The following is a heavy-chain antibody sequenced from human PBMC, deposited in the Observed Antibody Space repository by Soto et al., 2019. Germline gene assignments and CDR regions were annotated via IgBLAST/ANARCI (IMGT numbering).Heavy chain of an antibody. D-gene: IGHD1-26*01. CDR1: GYTFTSYD. V-gene: IGHV1-8*01. CDR3: ARGGHGSYYTGYYYYGMDV. CDR2: MNPNSGNT. Sequence: ASVKVSCKASGYTFTSYDINWVRQATGQGLEWMGWMNPNSGNTDYAQKFQGRVTMTRNTSISTAYMELSSLRSEDTAVYYCARGGHGSYYTGYYYYGMDVWGQGTTVTVSS. J-gene: IGHJ6*02.